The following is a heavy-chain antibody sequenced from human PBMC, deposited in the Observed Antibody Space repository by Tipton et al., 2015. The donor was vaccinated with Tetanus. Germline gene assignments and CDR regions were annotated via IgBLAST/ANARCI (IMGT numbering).Heavy chain of an antibody. Sequence: TLSLTCTVSGGSISSSSYYWGWIRQPPGKGPEWIGSIYYSGNTYYNPSLRSRVTMSVDTSKIQFSLMLTSVTASDTAVYYCARLSSSSNDAHAFDIWGQGTMVTVSS. CDR1: GGSISSSSYY. J-gene: IGHJ3*02. D-gene: IGHD2-2*01. CDR2: IYYSGNT. CDR3: ARLSSSSNDAHAFDI. V-gene: IGHV4-39*01.